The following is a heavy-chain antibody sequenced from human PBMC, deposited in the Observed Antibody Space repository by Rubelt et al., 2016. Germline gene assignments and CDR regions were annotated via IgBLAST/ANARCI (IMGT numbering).Heavy chain of an antibody. CDR1: GGSFSGYY. Sequence: QVQLQQWGAGLLKPSETLSLTCAVYGGSFSGYYWSWIRQPPGKGLEWIGEINHSGSTNYNPSLKSRVPISVDTAKNQFSRKLSSVTAADTAVYYCARGAVGARRDNWFDPWGQGTLVTVSS. CDR2: INHSGST. CDR3: ARGAVGARRDNWFDP. V-gene: IGHV4-34*01. D-gene: IGHD1-26*01. J-gene: IGHJ5*02.